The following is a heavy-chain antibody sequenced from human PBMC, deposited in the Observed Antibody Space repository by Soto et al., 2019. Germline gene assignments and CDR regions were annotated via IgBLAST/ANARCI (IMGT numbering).Heavy chain of an antibody. CDR1: GFDFSSYS. D-gene: IGHD3-3*01. CDR2: INEASSYI. J-gene: IGHJ6*03. Sequence: EVQLVESGGGLVKPGGSLRLSCAASGFDFSSYSMNWVRKAPGKGLEWVSSINEASSYIYYAHSLRGRFTISRDNAKESLYLQMNSRRPEDTAVYYCVRNFGWYFRSGYMDVWGDGATVTVSS. V-gene: IGHV3-21*02. CDR3: VRNFGWYFRSGYMDV.